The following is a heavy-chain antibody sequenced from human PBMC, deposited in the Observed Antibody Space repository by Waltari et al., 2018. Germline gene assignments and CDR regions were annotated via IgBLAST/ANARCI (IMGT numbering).Heavy chain of an antibody. D-gene: IGHD1-26*01. CDR2: INPNSGGT. J-gene: IGHJ4*02. V-gene: IGHV1-2*06. CDR1: GYTFTGYY. CDR3: ARWRWELGADFGY. Sequence: QVQLVQSGAEVKKPGASVKVSCKASGYTFTGYYMPWVRQAPGQGLEWMGRINPNSGGTNYAQKFQGRVTMTRDTSISTAYMELSRLRSDDTAVYYCARWRWELGADFGYWGQGTLVTVSS.